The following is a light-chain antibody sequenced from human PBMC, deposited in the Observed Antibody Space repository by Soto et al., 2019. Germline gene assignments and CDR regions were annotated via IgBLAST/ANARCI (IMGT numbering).Light chain of an antibody. CDR3: SSRAGSNDVV. Sequence: QSALTQPPSASGSPGQAVTISCTGTSSDVGGYNFVSWYQQHPGKAPKLVIYEVSKRPSGVPDRFSGSKSGNTASLTVSGLQAEDEADYYCSSRAGSNDVVFGGGTKLTVL. CDR2: EVS. J-gene: IGLJ3*02. V-gene: IGLV2-8*01. CDR1: SSDVGGYNF.